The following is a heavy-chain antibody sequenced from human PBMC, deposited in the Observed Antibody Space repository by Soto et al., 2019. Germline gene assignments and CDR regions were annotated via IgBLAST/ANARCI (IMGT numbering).Heavy chain of an antibody. J-gene: IGHJ4*02. CDR2: LSGSGGST. CDR3: AKDRDYDILTGYGGFDY. Sequence: EVQLLESGGGLVQPGGSLRLSCAASGFTFSSYAMSWVRQAPGKGLEWVSALSGSGGSTYYADSAKGRFTISRDNSKNTLYLQMNSLRAEDTAVYYCAKDRDYDILTGYGGFDYWGQGTLVTVSS. CDR1: GFTFSSYA. D-gene: IGHD3-9*01. V-gene: IGHV3-23*01.